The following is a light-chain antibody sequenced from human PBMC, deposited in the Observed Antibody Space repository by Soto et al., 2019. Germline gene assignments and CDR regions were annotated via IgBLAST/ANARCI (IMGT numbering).Light chain of an antibody. CDR1: QSVGIY. CDR2: DAT. V-gene: IGKV3-11*01. CDR3: QQRDIWPPLT. J-gene: IGKJ4*01. Sequence: VLTQSPVTLSLSPGETATLFCKASQSVGIYLGWFQQKPGQAPRVLIYDATNRAGGVPDRFSGSGSGTDFTLTISSLEAEDSAVYSCQQRDIWPPLTFGGGTKLEIK.